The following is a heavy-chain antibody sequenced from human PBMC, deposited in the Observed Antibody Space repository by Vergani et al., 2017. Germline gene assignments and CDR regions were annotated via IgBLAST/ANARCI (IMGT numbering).Heavy chain of an antibody. CDR3: ARGRSSGWPSAFDI. V-gene: IGHV4-59*12. D-gene: IGHD6-19*01. J-gene: IGHJ3*02. CDR1: GGSISSYY. CDR2: IYYSGST. Sequence: QVQLQESGPGLVKPSETLSLTCTVSGGSISSYYWSWIRQPPGKGLEWIGYIYYSGSTNYNPSLKSRVTISVDTSKNQFSLKLSSVTAADTAVYYCARGRSSGWPSAFDIWGQGTMVTVSS.